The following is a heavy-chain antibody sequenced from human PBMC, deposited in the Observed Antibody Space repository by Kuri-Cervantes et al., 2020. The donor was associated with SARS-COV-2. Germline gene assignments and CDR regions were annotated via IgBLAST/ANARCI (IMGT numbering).Heavy chain of an antibody. D-gene: IGHD3-10*01. CDR2: INPSGGST. V-gene: IGHV1-46*01. CDR1: GYTFTGYY. CDR3: AREFVPGDFDL. Sequence: ASVKVSCKASGYTFTGYYMHWVRQAPGQGLEWMGIINPSGGSTSYAQKFQGRVTMTRDTSTSAVYMELSSLRSEDTAVYYCAREFVPGDFDLWGRGTLVTVSS. J-gene: IGHJ2*01.